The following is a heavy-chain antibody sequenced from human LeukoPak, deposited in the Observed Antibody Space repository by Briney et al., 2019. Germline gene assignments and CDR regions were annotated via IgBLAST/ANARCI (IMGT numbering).Heavy chain of an antibody. CDR1: GYTFTSYG. CDR3: RITMVRGVYYFDY. CDR2: ISAYNGNT. V-gene: IGHV1-18*01. Sequence: ASVKFSCKASGYTFTSYGISWVRQAPGQGLEWMGWISAYNGNTNYAQKLQGRVTMTTDTSTSTAYMELRSLRSDDTAVYYCRITMVRGVYYFDYWGQGTLVTVSS. J-gene: IGHJ4*02. D-gene: IGHD3-10*01.